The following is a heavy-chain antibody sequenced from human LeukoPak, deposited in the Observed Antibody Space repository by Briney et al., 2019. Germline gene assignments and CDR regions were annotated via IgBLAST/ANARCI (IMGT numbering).Heavy chain of an antibody. D-gene: IGHD1-1*01. V-gene: IGHV3-21*04. CDR3: AKKQQAGTGWNYMDV. CDR2: ISGRSSYI. J-gene: IGHJ6*03. Sequence: GGSLRLSCAASGFTFSSYSMNWVRQAPGKGLEWVSCISGRSSYIYYADSVKGRFTISRDNAKNSLYLQMNSLRAEDTAVYHCAKKQQAGTGWNYMDVWGTGTTVTVSS. CDR1: GFTFSSYS.